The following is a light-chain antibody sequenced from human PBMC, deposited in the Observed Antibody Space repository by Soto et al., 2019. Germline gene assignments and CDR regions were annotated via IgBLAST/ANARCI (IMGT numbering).Light chain of an antibody. CDR3: MQSLQLPWT. CDR2: EVS. CDR1: QSLLHTDGKAS. V-gene: IGKV2D-29*01. J-gene: IGKJ1*01. Sequence: DIVITQTPLSLSVTPGQPASISCKSTQSLLHTDGKASLYWYLQKPGQPPRLMISEVSDRFSGVPDRFSGSGSGTDFTLKISRVEAEDVGVYYCMQSLQLPWTFGQGTKVDIK.